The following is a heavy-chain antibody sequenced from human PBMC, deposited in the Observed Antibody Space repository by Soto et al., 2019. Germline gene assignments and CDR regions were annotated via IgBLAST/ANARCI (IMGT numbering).Heavy chain of an antibody. CDR2: INPNSGGT. J-gene: IGHJ5*02. D-gene: IGHD6-6*01. Sequence: ASVKVSCKAPGYTFTGYYMHWVRQAPGQGLEWMGWINPNSGGTNYAQKFQGWVTMTRDTSISTAYMELSRLRSDDTAVYYCARDHPYTSSSRGFDPWGQGTLVTVSS. CDR3: ARDHPYTSSSRGFDP. V-gene: IGHV1-2*04. CDR1: GYTFTGYY.